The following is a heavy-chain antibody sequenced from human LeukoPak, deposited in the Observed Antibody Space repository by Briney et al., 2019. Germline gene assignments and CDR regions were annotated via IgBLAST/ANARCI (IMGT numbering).Heavy chain of an antibody. CDR3: ARDRAGTLDY. D-gene: IGHD6-19*01. Sequence: PGGSLRLSCAASGFTFSSYAMSWVRQAPGKGLEWVSAISGSGGSTYYAESVKGRFTISRDNSKNTLYLQMNSVRAEDTAVYYCARDRAGTLDYWGQGTLVTVSS. CDR1: GFTFSSYA. J-gene: IGHJ4*02. V-gene: IGHV3-23*01. CDR2: ISGSGGST.